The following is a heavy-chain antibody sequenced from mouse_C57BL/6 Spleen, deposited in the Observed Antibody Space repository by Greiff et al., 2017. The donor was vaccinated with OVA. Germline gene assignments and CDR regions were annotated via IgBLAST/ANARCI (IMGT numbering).Heavy chain of an antibody. J-gene: IGHJ4*01. D-gene: IGHD2-3*01. CDR3: ARRGWLLPYYAMDY. V-gene: IGHV1-26*01. CDR2: INPNNCGT. CDR1: GYTFTDYY. Sequence: EVQLQQSGPELVKPGASVKISCKASGYTFTDYYMNWVKQSHGKSLEWIGDINPNNCGTSYNQKFKGKATLTVDKSSSTADMELRSLTSEDSAVYYCARRGWLLPYYAMDYWGQGTSVTVSS.